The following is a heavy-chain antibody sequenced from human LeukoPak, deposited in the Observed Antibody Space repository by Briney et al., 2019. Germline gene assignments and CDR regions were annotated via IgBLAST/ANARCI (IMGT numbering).Heavy chain of an antibody. CDR1: GDSPNTYY. Sequence: SETLSLTCAVSGDSPNTYYWNWIRQTPGKGLEWIGYIYYSGHTDYNPSLKSRVTISVDTSKNQFSLSLRSVTAADTAVYFCATYKENKVATRGFDYWGQGTLVTVSS. V-gene: IGHV4-59*08. D-gene: IGHD5-12*01. J-gene: IGHJ4*02. CDR2: IYYSGHT. CDR3: ATYKENKVATRGFDY.